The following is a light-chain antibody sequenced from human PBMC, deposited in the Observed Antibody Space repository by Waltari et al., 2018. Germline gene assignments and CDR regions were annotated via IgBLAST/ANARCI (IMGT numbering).Light chain of an antibody. V-gene: IGLV2-14*03. CDR2: NVS. J-gene: IGLJ2*01. Sequence: QSALAQPAPVSGSPGQSITISCPGSSRDIGAFDLVPWYQQHPGRAPRLIIRNVSERPSGVPHRFSGSKSGNTASLTISSLRSEDESLYFCSSFTTGSTGLFGGGTKLTVL. CDR1: SRDIGAFDL. CDR3: SSFTTGSTGL.